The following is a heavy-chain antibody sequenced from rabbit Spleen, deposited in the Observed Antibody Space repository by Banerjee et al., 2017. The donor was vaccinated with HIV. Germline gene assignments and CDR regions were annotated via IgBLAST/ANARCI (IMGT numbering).Heavy chain of an antibody. J-gene: IGHJ6*01. CDR2: IDTGSSGFT. CDR3: ARDTSSSFSSYGMDL. CDR1: GVSFSSSSY. D-gene: IGHD1-1*01. Sequence: QSLEESGGDLVKPGASLILTCTASGVSFSSSSYMCWVRQAPGKGLEWIACIDTGSSGFTYFATWAKGRFTCSKTSSTTVTLQMTRLTAADTATYFCARDTSSSFSSYGMDLWGPGTLVTVS. V-gene: IGHV1S40*01.